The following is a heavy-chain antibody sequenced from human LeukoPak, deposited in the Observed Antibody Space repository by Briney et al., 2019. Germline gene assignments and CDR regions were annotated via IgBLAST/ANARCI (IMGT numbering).Heavy chain of an antibody. V-gene: IGHV3-30*02. J-gene: IGHJ4*02. D-gene: IGHD3-10*01. CDR2: IRNDGSDK. Sequence: GGSLRLSCEASGFTFSSYWMSWVRQAPGKGLEWVAFIRNDGSDKYYAVSVKGRFTISRDNSKNTLYLQMNSLRAEDTALYYCAKDRAFGQFLWGNDYWGQGTLVTVSS. CDR1: GFTFSSYW. CDR3: AKDRAFGQFLWGNDY.